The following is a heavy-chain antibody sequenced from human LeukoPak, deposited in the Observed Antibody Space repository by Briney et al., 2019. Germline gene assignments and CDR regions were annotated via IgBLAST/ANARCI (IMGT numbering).Heavy chain of an antibody. V-gene: IGHV4-34*01. CDR3: ARAIDSSSPFDY. D-gene: IGHD6-13*01. Sequence: PPETLSLTCAVYGGSFSGYYWSWIRQPPGKGLEWIGEINHSGSTNYNPSLKSRVTISVDTSKNQFSLKLSSVTAADTAVYYCARAIDSSSPFDYWGQGTLVTVSS. CDR2: INHSGST. J-gene: IGHJ4*02. CDR1: GGSFSGYY.